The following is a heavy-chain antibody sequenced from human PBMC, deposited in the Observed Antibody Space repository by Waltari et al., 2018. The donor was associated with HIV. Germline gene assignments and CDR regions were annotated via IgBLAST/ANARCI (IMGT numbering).Heavy chain of an antibody. J-gene: IGHJ2*01. CDR1: GDTFTSYD. CDR2: MNTNDGNT. CDR3: ARSDLGTGVHFDL. V-gene: IGHV1-8*01. Sequence: QVQLEQSGAEVKKPGASVKVSCTASGDTFTSYDINWVRQTTGQGLEWMGWMNTNDGNTGYAQTFQGRVTMTRSASISTAYMELSSLRSDDTAVYYCARSDLGTGVHFDLWGRGTLVTVSS. D-gene: IGHD7-27*01.